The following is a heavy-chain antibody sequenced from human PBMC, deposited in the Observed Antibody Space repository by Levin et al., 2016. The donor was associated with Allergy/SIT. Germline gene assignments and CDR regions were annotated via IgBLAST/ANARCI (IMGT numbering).Heavy chain of an antibody. CDR2: SHHSGSS. CDR3: ARHLLGYCIGGSCYPEYFEH. CDR1: GDSVTNYY. D-gene: IGHD2-15*01. V-gene: IGHV4-59*08. J-gene: IGHJ1*01. Sequence: SETLSLTCTVSGDSVTNYYWAWIRQHPGTGLEWIGYSHHSGSSYYNPSLKGRASISVDTSKNQFSLTITSVTAADTAVYYCARHLLGYCIGGSCYPEYFEHWGQGTLVTVSS.